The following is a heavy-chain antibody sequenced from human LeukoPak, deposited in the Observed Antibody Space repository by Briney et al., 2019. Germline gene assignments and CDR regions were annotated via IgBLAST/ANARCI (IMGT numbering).Heavy chain of an antibody. Sequence: GGSLRLSCVASGFTFSSYSFNWVRQAPGKGLEWVSYISVGGRIMSYTDSVKGRFTISRDNSKNTLLLQMNSLRIEDTAEYYCARDAPSPGAAHSSSYYFDYWGQGTLVTVSS. J-gene: IGHJ4*02. V-gene: IGHV3-48*01. D-gene: IGHD6-13*01. CDR1: GFTFSSYS. CDR3: ARDAPSPGAAHSSSYYFDY. CDR2: ISVGGRIM.